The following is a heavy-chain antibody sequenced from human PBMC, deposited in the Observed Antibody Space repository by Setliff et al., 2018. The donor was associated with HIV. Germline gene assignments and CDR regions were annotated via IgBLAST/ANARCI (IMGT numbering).Heavy chain of an antibody. D-gene: IGHD3-22*01. Sequence: SETLSLTCTVSGGSISSHYWGWIRQPPGKGLEWIGHIYTSGSTNYNPSLKSRVTISVDTSKNQFSLKLSSVTAADTAVYYCARSHYYDSSGYYWAEYFQHWGQGTLVTVSS. V-gene: IGHV4-4*08. CDR2: IYTSGST. CDR3: ARSHYYDSSGYYWAEYFQH. J-gene: IGHJ1*01. CDR1: GGSISSHY.